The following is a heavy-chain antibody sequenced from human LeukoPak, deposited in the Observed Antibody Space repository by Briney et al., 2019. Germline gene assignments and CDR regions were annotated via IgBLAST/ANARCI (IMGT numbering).Heavy chain of an antibody. Sequence: PSETLSLTCTVSGGSISSGSYYWSWIRQPAGKGLEWIGRIYTSGSTNYNPSLKSRVTISVATSKTQFSLKLSSVTAADTAVYYCARGEVLRYFGGNNWFDPWGQGTLVTVSS. CDR1: GGSISSGSYY. CDR2: IYTSGST. J-gene: IGHJ5*02. D-gene: IGHD3-9*01. V-gene: IGHV4-61*02. CDR3: ARGEVLRYFGGNNWFDP.